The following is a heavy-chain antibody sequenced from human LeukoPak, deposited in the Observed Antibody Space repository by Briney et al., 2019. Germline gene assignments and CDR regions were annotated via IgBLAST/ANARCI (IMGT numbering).Heavy chain of an antibody. V-gene: IGHV3-23*01. CDR3: AKEHTAMAYYYYYYMDV. Sequence: GVLRLSCAASGFIVSGNYMSWVRQAPGKGLEWVSAISGSGGSTYYADSVKGRFTISRDNSKNTLYLQMNSLRAEDTAVYYCAKEHTAMAYYYYYYMDVWGKGTTVTVSS. D-gene: IGHD5-18*01. CDR1: GFIVSGNY. CDR2: ISGSGGST. J-gene: IGHJ6*03.